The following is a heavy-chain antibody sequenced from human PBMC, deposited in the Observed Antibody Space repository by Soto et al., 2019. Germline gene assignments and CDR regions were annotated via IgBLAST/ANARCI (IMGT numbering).Heavy chain of an antibody. CDR1: GGSFSGYY. CDR2: INHSGST. CDR3: ARKGTRMVVAAPLDY. J-gene: IGHJ4*02. V-gene: IGHV4-34*01. Sequence: QVQLQQWGAGLLKPSETLSLTCAVYGGSFSGYYWSWIRQPPGKGLEWIGEINHSGSTNYNPSLKSRVTISVDTSKNQFSLKLRSVTAADTAVYYCARKGTRMVVAAPLDYWGQGTLVTVSS. D-gene: IGHD2-15*01.